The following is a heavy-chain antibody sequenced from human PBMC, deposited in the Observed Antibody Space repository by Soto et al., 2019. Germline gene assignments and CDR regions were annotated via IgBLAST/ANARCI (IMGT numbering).Heavy chain of an antibody. V-gene: IGHV4-30-2*01. CDR3: ARGQRQSITITFGGVIPGFDP. D-gene: IGHD3-16*02. Sequence: SETLSLTCAVAGGSISSGGYSWSWIRQPPGKGLEWIGYIYHSGSTYYNPSLKSRVTISVDRSKNQFSLKLSSVTAADTAVYYCARGQRQSITITFGGVIPGFDPWGQGTLVTVS. J-gene: IGHJ5*02. CDR1: GGSISSGGYS. CDR2: IYHSGST.